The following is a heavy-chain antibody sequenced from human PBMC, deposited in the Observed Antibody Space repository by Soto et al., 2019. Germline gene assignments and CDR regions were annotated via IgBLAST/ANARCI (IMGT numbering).Heavy chain of an antibody. CDR3: ARGPSGYDSGWFDP. V-gene: IGHV3-7*03. Sequence: GWSLRLSCAASGFTFGSYWMSWVRQAPGKGLEWVANIKQDGSEKYYVDSVKGRFTISRDNAKNSLYLQMNSLRAEDTAVYYCARGPSGYDSGWFDPWGQGTLVTVSS. CDR1: GFTFGSYW. D-gene: IGHD5-12*01. CDR2: IKQDGSEK. J-gene: IGHJ5*02.